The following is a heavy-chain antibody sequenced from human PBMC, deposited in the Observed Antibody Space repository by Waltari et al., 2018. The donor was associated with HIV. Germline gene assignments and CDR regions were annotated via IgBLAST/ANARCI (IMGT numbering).Heavy chain of an antibody. V-gene: IGHV3-48*02. J-gene: IGHJ4*02. CDR3: ARDLVAPGNFFDY. CDR2: ISNSGSAI. Sequence: EVQLVESGGGLVQPGGSLSLTGAASGFPLRSQNMKWVRQAPGRGLELLSSISNSGSAIYYADSVKGRFTISRDNAKNSLYLQMNSLRDEDTAVYYCARDLVAPGNFFDYWGQGTLVTVSS. CDR1: GFPLRSQN. D-gene: IGHD5-12*01.